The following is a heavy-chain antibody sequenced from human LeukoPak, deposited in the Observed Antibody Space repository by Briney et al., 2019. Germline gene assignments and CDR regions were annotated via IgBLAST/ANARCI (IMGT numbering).Heavy chain of an antibody. D-gene: IGHD2-2*01. CDR1: GGSISSYY. Sequence: PSETLSLTCTVSGGSISSYYWSWIRQPAGKGLEWIGRIYTSGSTNYNPSLKSRVTMSVDTSKNQFSLKLSSVTAADTAVYYCARESGAGVVPAAMGGWFDPWGQGTLVTVSS. CDR2: IYTSGST. V-gene: IGHV4-4*07. J-gene: IGHJ5*02. CDR3: ARESGAGVVPAAMGGWFDP.